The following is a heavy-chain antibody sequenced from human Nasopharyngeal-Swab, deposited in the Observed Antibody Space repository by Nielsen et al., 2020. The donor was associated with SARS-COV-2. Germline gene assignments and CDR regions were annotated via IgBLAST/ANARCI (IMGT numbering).Heavy chain of an antibody. Sequence: GSLRLSCAVYGGSFSGYYWSWIRQPPGKGLEWIGEINHSGSTNYNPSLKSRVTISVDTSKNQFSLKLSSVTAADTAVYYCARDPISVVPAADDAFDIWGQGTMVTVSS. D-gene: IGHD2-2*01. CDR3: ARDPISVVPAADDAFDI. V-gene: IGHV4-34*01. CDR1: GGSFSGYY. J-gene: IGHJ3*02. CDR2: INHSGST.